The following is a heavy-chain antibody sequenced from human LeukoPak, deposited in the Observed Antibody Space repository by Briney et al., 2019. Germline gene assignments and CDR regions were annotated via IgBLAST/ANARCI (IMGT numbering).Heavy chain of an antibody. CDR1: GSTFANYA. J-gene: IGHJ5*02. Sequence: GGSRRLSCAASGSTFANYAMHWVRQAPGKGLEWVSLISGDGGSTYYADSVKGRFAISRDNSKNSLCLQMNSLRTEDTALYYCAGGGEWLVPNWFDPWGQGTLATVSS. CDR3: AGGGEWLVPNWFDP. V-gene: IGHV3-43*02. CDR2: ISGDGGST. D-gene: IGHD6-19*01.